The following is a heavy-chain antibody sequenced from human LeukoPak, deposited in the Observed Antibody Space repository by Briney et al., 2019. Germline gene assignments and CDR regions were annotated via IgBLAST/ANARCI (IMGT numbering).Heavy chain of an antibody. CDR2: IIPIFGTA. J-gene: IGHJ4*02. D-gene: IGHD5-18*01. CDR1: GGTFSSYA. Sequence: GASVKVSCKASGGTFSSYAISWVRQAPGQGLEWMGRIIPIFGTANYAQKFQGRVTMTRDTSISTAYMELSRLRSDDTAVYYCAREGGLYSYGAHWWGQGTLVTVSS. V-gene: IGHV1-69*05. CDR3: AREGGLYSYGAHW.